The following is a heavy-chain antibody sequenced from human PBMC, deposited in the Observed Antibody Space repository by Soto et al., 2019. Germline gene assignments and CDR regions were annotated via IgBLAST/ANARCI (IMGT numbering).Heavy chain of an antibody. D-gene: IGHD2-2*01. V-gene: IGHV3-23*01. CDR1: GFTFSSYA. Sequence: GSLRLSCAASGFTFSSYAMSWVRQAPGKGLEWVSAISGSGGSTYYADSVKGRFTISRDNSKNTLYLQMNSLRAEDTAVYYCVRGCGRPSCPYFFDYWGQGTQVTVSS. CDR3: VRGCGRPSCPYFFDY. J-gene: IGHJ4*02. CDR2: ISGSGGST.